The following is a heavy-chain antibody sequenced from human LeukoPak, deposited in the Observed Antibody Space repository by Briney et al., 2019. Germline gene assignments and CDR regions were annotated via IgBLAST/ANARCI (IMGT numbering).Heavy chain of an antibody. J-gene: IGHJ3*02. CDR2: INYSGST. V-gene: IGHV4-59*08. CDR3: TRHPGIAAADDGFDI. Sequence: AETLSLTCTVSGGSISSYYWSWIRQPPGKELEWIGDINYSGSTNYNPSLKSRVAILLDTSKNQFSLKLRSVTAADTAVYYCTRHPGIAAADDGFDIWGQGTLVTVS. D-gene: IGHD6-13*01. CDR1: GGSISSYY.